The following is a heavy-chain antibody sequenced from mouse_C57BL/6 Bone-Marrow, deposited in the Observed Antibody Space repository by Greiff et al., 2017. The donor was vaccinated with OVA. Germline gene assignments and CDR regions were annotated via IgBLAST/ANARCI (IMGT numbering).Heavy chain of an antibody. CDR1: GYTFTSYG. D-gene: IGHD2-5*01. V-gene: IGHV1-81*01. CDR3: ARWDRAYYSNYVDY. Sequence: QVQLQQSGAELARPGASVKLSCKASGYTFTSYGISWVKQRTGQGLEWIGEIYPRSGNTYYNEKFKGKATLTADKSSSTAYMELLSLTSEDSAVYFCARWDRAYYSNYVDYWGQGTTLTVSS. J-gene: IGHJ2*01. CDR2: IYPRSGNT.